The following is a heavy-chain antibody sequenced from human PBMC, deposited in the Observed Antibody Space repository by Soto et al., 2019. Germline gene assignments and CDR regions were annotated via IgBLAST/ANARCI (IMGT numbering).Heavy chain of an antibody. CDR1: GFTFSSYA. J-gene: IGHJ4*02. V-gene: IGHV3-30-3*01. D-gene: IGHD2-2*01. Sequence: QVQLVESGGGVVQPGRSLRLSCAASGFTFSSYAMHGVRQSPGKGLEWVAVISYDGSNKYYADSVKGRFTISRDNSKNTLYLQMNSLRAEDTAVYYCARSHIVVVPAAIPGGDYWGQGTLVTVSS. CDR3: ARSHIVVVPAAIPGGDY. CDR2: ISYDGSNK.